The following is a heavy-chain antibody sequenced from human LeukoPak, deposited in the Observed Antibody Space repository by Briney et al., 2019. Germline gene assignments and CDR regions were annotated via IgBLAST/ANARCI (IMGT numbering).Heavy chain of an antibody. CDR2: ISGSGGST. CDR3: AKGDGGYSSGFCCY. V-gene: IGHV3-23*01. Sequence: GGSLRLSCAASGFTFSSYAMSWVRQAPGKGLEWVSAISGSGGSTYYADSVKCRFTISRDNSKNTLYLKMNSLRAEDTAVYYCAKGDGGYSSGFCCYWGQGTLVTVSS. J-gene: IGHJ4*02. D-gene: IGHD6-19*01. CDR1: GFTFSSYA.